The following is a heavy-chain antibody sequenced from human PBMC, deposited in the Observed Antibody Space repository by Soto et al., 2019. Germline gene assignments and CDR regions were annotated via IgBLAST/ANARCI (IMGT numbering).Heavy chain of an antibody. J-gene: IGHJ5*02. CDR3: ALIKDCSRTDCYLASFDP. CDR2: IFSSDDK. Sequence: QVTLRESGPVLVKPTETLTLTCTVSGLSLSNGKLGVSWIRQPPGKALEWLAHIFSSDDKSYSTSRRSRLTISKDNSRSQVVLTMTNLDPMASDTYYCALIKDCSRTDCYLASFDPWGQGTLVTVSS. D-gene: IGHD2-2*01. CDR1: GLSLSNGKLG. V-gene: IGHV2-26*01.